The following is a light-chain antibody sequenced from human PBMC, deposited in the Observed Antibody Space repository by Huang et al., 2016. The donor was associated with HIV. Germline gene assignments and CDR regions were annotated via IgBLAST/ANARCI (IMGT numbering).Light chain of an antibody. CDR3: QQYYSTPLT. CDR1: QSVLYSSNNKNY. J-gene: IGKJ4*01. Sequence: DIVMTQSPDSLAVSLGERATINCKSSQSVLYSSNNKNYLAWYQPKPGQPPKLIIYWASTRESGGPDRFSGSGSGTDFTLTISSLQAEDVAVYYCQQYYSTPLTFGGGTKVEIK. V-gene: IGKV4-1*01. CDR2: WAS.